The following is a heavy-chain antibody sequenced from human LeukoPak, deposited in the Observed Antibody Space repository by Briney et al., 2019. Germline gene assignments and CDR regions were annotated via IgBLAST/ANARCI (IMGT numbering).Heavy chain of an antibody. CDR1: GFTFSSYS. V-gene: IGHV3-23*01. CDR2: VSTSGGDT. Sequence: GESLRLSCAASGFTFSSYSMNWVRQAPGKGLEWVSSVSTSGGDTYNADSVKGRSTISRDNSKNTLYLQMNSLRAEDTAVYYCGKERTGYSYGYGIDSWGQGTLVTVSS. D-gene: IGHD5-18*01. CDR3: GKERTGYSYGYGIDS. J-gene: IGHJ4*02.